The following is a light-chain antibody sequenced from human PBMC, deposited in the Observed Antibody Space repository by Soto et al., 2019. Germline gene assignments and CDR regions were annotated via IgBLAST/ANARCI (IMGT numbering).Light chain of an antibody. Sequence: EVVRTKYPATLSVSPGERATLSCRASQSVSRNLAWYQQKPGQAPRLLIYGASTRATGIPARFSGSGSGTEFTHTISSLQSEDFAVYYCQQYNNWPPGMYTFGQGTKLEIK. CDR2: GAS. CDR1: QSVSRN. V-gene: IGKV3-15*01. J-gene: IGKJ2*01. CDR3: QQYNNWPPGMYT.